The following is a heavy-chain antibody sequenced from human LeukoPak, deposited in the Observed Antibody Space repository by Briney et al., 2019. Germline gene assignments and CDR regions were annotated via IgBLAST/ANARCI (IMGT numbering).Heavy chain of an antibody. CDR3: ATPPVYCTNGVEAQICDY. J-gene: IGHJ4*02. CDR1: GYTLTELS. V-gene: IGHV1-24*01. Sequence: ASVKVSCKVSGYTLTELSMHWVRQAPGTGLEWMGGFDPEDGETIYAQKFQGRVTMTEDTSTDTAYMELSSLRSEDTAVYYCATPPVYCTNGVEAQICDYWGQGTLVTVSS. D-gene: IGHD2-8*01. CDR2: FDPEDGET.